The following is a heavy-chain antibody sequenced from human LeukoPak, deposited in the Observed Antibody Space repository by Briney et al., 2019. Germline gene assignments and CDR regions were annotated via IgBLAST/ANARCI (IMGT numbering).Heavy chain of an antibody. CDR3: ARSIAARPYPHYYYYGMDV. CDR2: IYYSGST. Sequence: SETLSLTCNVSGASVSSGSYYWSWIRQPPGKELEWIGYIYYSGSTSYNPSLKSRVTISVDTSKNQFSLKLSSVTAADTAVYYCARSIAARPYPHYYYYGMDVWSQGTTVTVSS. V-gene: IGHV4-61*01. D-gene: IGHD6-6*01. J-gene: IGHJ6*02. CDR1: GASVSSGSYY.